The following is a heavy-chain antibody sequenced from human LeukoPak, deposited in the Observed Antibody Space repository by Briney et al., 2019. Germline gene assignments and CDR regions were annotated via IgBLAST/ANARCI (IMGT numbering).Heavy chain of an antibody. CDR3: ARETENDYGDYLFDY. V-gene: IGHV4-59*01. J-gene: IGHJ4*02. CDR2: IYYSGST. CDR1: GGSISSYY. Sequence: SETLSLTCTVSGGSISSYYWSWIRQPPGKGLEWIGYIYYSGSTNYNPSLKSRVTISVDTSKNQFSLKLSSVTAADTAVYYCARETENDYGDYLFDYWGQGTLVTVSS. D-gene: IGHD4-17*01.